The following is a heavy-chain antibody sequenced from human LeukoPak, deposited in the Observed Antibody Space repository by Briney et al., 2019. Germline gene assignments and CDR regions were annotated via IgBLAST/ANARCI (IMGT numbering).Heavy chain of an antibody. J-gene: IGHJ3*02. CDR2: IYHSGST. CDR1: GYSINSGYY. CDR3: ARGDIAVAPSGAFEI. D-gene: IGHD6-19*01. Sequence: SSETLSLTCTVSGYSINSGYYWGWIRQPPGKGLEWIGSIYHSGSTYYNPSLKSRVSMSLDTSKNQFSLIVTYVTAADTATYYCARGDIAVAPSGAFEIWGQGTVVTVSS. V-gene: IGHV4-38-2*02.